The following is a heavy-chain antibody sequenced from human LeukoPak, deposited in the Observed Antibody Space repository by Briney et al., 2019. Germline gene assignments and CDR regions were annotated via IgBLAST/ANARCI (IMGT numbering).Heavy chain of an antibody. Sequence: ASVKVSCKASGYTFTGYYMHWVRQAPGQGLEWMGGINPNTGGTNYAQKFQGRVTMTRDTTISTAYMELSRLTSDDTAVYYCASYPRYSSSPPFDYWGQGTLVTVSS. J-gene: IGHJ4*02. CDR1: GYTFTGYY. D-gene: IGHD6-19*01. V-gene: IGHV1-2*02. CDR3: ASYPRYSSSPPFDY. CDR2: INPNTGGT.